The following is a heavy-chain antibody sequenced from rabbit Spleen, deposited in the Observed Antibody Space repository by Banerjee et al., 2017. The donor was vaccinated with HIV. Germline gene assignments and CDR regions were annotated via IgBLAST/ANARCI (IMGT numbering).Heavy chain of an antibody. D-gene: IGHD1-1*01. J-gene: IGHJ4*01. CDR2: INTYTAGGST. CDR3: ARLSSGAFNL. V-gene: IGHV1S47*01. Sequence: QEQLVEAGGGLVQPGGSLTLSCKASEFDLSAYYMSWVRQAPGKGLEWIACINTYTAGGSTYYASWAKGRFTITRSTSLNTVTLQLNSLTAADTATYFCARLSSGAFNLWGQGTLVTVS. CDR1: EFDLSAYY.